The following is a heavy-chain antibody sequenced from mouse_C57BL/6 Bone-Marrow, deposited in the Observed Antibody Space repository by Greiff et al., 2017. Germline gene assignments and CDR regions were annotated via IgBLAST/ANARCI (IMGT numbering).Heavy chain of an antibody. V-gene: IGHV5-4*01. D-gene: IGHD2-4*01. J-gene: IGHJ3*01. CDR3: ARERGLTWFAY. CDR2: ISDGGSYT. CDR1: GFTFSSYA. Sequence: EVMLVESGGGLVKPGGSLKLSCAASGFTFSSYAMSWVRQTPEKRLEWVATISDGGSYTYYPDNVKGRFTISRDNAKNNLYLQMSHLKSEDTAMYYCARERGLTWFAYWGQGTLVTVSA.